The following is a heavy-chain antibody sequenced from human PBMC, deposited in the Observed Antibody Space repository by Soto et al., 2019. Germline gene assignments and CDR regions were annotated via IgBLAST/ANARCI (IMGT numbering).Heavy chain of an antibody. V-gene: IGHV3-21*01. CDR1: DSTFSSYS. J-gene: IGHJ3*02. CDR3: LRGGRGYTKDDTLDI. Sequence: EVQLVESGGGLVKPGESLRLSCVASDSTFSSYSMNWVRQAPGRGLEWVSSISSRISVIFYAESMSVRFTISRDNAKNSLYLQMNSLRAEDTAVYYCLRGGRGYTKDDTLDIWGQGTMVTVSS. D-gene: IGHD2-2*02. CDR2: ISSRISVI.